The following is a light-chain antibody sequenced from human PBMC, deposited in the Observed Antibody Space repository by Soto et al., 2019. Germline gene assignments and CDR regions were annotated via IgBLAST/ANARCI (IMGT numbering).Light chain of an antibody. CDR3: QQYGSSPLT. J-gene: IGKJ4*01. CDR2: GAS. Sequence: EIVLTKSPGTLSLSPGERVTLSCRASQSVSSSYLAWYQQKPGQAPRLLLFGASSRATGIPDRFSGSGSGTDFTLTISRLEPEDFTVYYCQQYGSSPLTFGGGTKVEIK. CDR1: QSVSSSY. V-gene: IGKV3-20*01.